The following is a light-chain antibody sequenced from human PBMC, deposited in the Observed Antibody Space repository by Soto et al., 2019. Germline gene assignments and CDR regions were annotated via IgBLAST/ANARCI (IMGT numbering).Light chain of an antibody. J-gene: IGKJ1*01. CDR3: QQYNSYST. V-gene: IGKV1-5*03. CDR1: QSISTW. Sequence: DIQMTQSPSTLSASVGARVPITCRASQSISTWLAWYQQEPGKAPKLLIHKASSLQSGVPSRFSGSGSGTDFTLTISSLHPDDFATYYCQQYNSYSTFGQGTKVDIK. CDR2: KAS.